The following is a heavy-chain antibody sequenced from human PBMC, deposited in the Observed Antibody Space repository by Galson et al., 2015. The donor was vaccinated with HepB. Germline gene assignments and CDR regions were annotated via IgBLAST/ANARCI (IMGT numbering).Heavy chain of an antibody. CDR3: ARLVGYYDSSGYYYRYYFDY. CDR2: IDPSDSYT. J-gene: IGHJ4*02. V-gene: IGHV5-10-1*01. D-gene: IGHD3-22*01. Sequence: QSGAEVKKPGESLRISCKGSGYSFTSYWISWVRQMPGKGLEWMGRIDPSDSYTNYSPSFQGHVTISADKSISTAYLQWSSLKASDTAMYYCARLVGYYDSSGYYYRYYFDYWGQGTLVTVSS. CDR1: GYSFTSYW.